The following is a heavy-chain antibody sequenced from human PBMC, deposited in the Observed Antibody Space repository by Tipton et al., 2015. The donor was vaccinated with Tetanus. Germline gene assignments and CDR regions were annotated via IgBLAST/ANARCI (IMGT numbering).Heavy chain of an antibody. D-gene: IGHD6-25*01. CDR2: IYTSEST. J-gene: IGHJ6*02. CDR3: ARMQRYGMDV. CDR1: GGSISGSSYY. Sequence: LRLSCTVSGGSISGSSYYWGWIRQPPGKGLEWIGRIYTSESTNYNPSLKSRLTMSVDTSKNQFSLRLNSVTAADTAVYYCARMQRYGMDVWGQGTTVTVSS. V-gene: IGHV4-61*02.